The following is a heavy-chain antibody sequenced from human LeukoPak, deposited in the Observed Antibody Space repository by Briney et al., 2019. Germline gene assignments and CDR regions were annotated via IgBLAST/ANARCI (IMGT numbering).Heavy chain of an antibody. D-gene: IGHD4-17*01. J-gene: IGHJ5*02. V-gene: IGHV3-9*01. Sequence: GRSLRLSCAASGFTFDDYAMHWVRQAPGKGLEWVSGISWNSGSIGYADSVKGRFTISRDNAKNSLYLQMNSLRAEDTALYYCAKDTSDYGDFYNWFDPWDQGTLVTVSS. CDR2: ISWNSGSI. CDR1: GFTFDDYA. CDR3: AKDTSDYGDFYNWFDP.